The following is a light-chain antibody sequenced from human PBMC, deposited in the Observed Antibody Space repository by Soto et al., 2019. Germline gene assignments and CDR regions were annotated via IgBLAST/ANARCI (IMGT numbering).Light chain of an antibody. Sequence: DIVMTQSPDSLAVSLGERATINCKSSQSLLYSSDNKNQLAWYQQKPGQPPKLLIYWASTRESGVPDRFSGSGSGTDFTLTISSLQAEDVAAYYCQQYYSTPQTFGQGTKLEIK. CDR1: QSLLYSSDNKNQ. CDR3: QQYYSTPQT. CDR2: WAS. V-gene: IGKV4-1*01. J-gene: IGKJ2*01.